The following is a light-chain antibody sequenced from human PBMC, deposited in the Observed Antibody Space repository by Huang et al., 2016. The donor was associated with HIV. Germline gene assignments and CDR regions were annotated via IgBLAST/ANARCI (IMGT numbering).Light chain of an antibody. Sequence: DIQLTQSPSSLSASVGDRVTITCRTSQDSGRFLNWHHHKPGGAPILLIFGTSNRQSGGPSSFNGSGSGTHFTLTINTLQPDDVATYYCQQSLATPRTFGQGTKVEIK. CDR1: QDSGRF. CDR2: GTS. V-gene: IGKV1-39*01. CDR3: QQSLATPRT. J-gene: IGKJ1*01.